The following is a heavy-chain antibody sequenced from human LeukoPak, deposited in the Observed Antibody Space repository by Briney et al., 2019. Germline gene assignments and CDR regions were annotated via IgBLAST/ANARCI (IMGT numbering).Heavy chain of an antibody. J-gene: IGHJ3*02. CDR2: IYYSGST. CDR1: GVSISSYY. V-gene: IGHV4-59*01. Sequence: SETLSLTCTVSGVSISSYYWSWIRQPPGKGLEWIGYIYYSGSTNYNPSLKSRVTISVDTSKNQFSLKLSSVTAADTAVYYCASGYCSSTSCSTANDALDIWGQGTMVTVSS. CDR3: ASGYCSSTSCSTANDALDI. D-gene: IGHD2-2*03.